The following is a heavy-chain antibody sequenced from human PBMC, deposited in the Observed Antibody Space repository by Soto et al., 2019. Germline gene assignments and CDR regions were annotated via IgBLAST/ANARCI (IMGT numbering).Heavy chain of an antibody. V-gene: IGHV1-2*04. CDR3: ARDPGIPGRYWYFDL. J-gene: IGHJ2*01. CDR1: GYKFTDYY. Sequence: QVVLVQSGAEVKKPGASVEVSCKASGYKFTDYYIHWVRQAPGQGPEWMGRVNPKRGDAVYAQKFQGWVTMTRDTATTTAYLEVNRLKSDDTAVYYCARDPGIPGRYWYFDLWGRGTLVTVSS. CDR2: VNPKRGDA. D-gene: IGHD1-20*01.